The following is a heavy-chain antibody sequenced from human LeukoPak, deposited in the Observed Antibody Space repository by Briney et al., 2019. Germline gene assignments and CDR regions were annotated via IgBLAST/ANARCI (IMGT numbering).Heavy chain of an antibody. V-gene: IGHV3-23*01. Sequence: RGGSLRLSCAASGFTFSSYAMSWVRQAPGKGLEWVSAISGSGGSTYYADSVKGRFTISRDNSKNTLYLQMNSLRAEDTAVYYCAKAGYSSGDYYYYGMDVWGQGTTVTVSS. CDR2: ISGSGGST. J-gene: IGHJ6*02. D-gene: IGHD6-19*01. CDR1: GFTFSSYA. CDR3: AKAGYSSGDYYYYGMDV.